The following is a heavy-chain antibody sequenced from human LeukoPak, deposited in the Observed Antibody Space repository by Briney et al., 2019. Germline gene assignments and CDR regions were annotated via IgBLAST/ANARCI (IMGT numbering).Heavy chain of an antibody. CDR3: ARAQWTAFDYYYYMDV. CDR1: GFTFSRYW. Sequence: GGSLRLSCAVSGFTFSRYWMTWVHQAPGKGLEWVANIKVDGSEKYYVDAVKGRFTTSRDNAKDSLYLQMNGLRAEDTAIYYCARAQWTAFDYYYYMDVWGKGTTVTVSS. V-gene: IGHV3-7*01. J-gene: IGHJ6*03. D-gene: IGHD3/OR15-3a*01. CDR2: IKVDGSEK.